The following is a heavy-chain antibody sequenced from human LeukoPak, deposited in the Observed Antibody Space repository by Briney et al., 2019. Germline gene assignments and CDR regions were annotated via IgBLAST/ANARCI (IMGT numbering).Heavy chain of an antibody. Sequence: PGGSLRLSCAASGFTFSSYAMSWVRQAPGKGLEWVSAISGSAGTTHADSVRGRFTISRDKSKNMLYLQMNSLRAEDTAVYFCARAQGGKIQLWDYYFDYWGQGTLVTVSS. CDR2: ISGSAGTT. CDR1: GFTFSSYA. D-gene: IGHD5-18*01. CDR3: ARAQGGKIQLWDYYFDY. J-gene: IGHJ4*02. V-gene: IGHV3-23*01.